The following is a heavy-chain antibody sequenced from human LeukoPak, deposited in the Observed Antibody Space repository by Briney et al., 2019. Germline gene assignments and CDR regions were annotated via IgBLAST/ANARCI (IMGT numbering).Heavy chain of an antibody. CDR3: ARGEYNYYDSSAYYYYFDC. CDR1: GFTFSSYS. V-gene: IGHV3-21*04. CDR2: ISSSSSYI. J-gene: IGHJ4*03. Sequence: GGSLRLSCAASGFTFSSYSMNWVRQAPGKGLEWVSPISSSSSYIYYAYPVKGRITIARDNAKHFRDQQMNSLSADDTALYYCARGEYNYYDSSAYYYYFDCWGDGTLVTVSS. D-gene: IGHD3-22*01.